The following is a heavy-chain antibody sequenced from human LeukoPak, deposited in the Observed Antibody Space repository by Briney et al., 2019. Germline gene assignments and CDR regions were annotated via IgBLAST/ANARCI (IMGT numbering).Heavy chain of an antibody. J-gene: IGHJ1*01. D-gene: IGHD2-2*02. CDR2: INHSGST. CDR3: ARSGYCSSTSCYTEYFQH. CDR1: GGSFSGYY. Sequence: SETLSLTCAVYGGSFSGYYWSWIRQPPGKGLEWIGGINHSGSTNYNPSLKSRVTISVDTSKNQFSLKLSSVTAADTAVYYCARSGYCSSTSCYTEYFQHWGQGTLVTVSS. V-gene: IGHV4-34*01.